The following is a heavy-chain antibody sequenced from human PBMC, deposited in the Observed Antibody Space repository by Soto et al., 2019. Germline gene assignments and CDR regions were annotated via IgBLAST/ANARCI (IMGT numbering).Heavy chain of an antibody. D-gene: IGHD1-26*01. Sequence: QVQLQQWGAGLLKPSETLSLTCAVYGGSFSGYYWSWIRQPPGKGLEWIGEINHSGSTNYNPSLKSRVTISVDTSKNQFSLKLSSVTAADTAVYYCARVGWELLRGWFDPWGQGTLVTVSS. CDR3: ARVGWELLRGWFDP. CDR1: GGSFSGYY. CDR2: INHSGST. V-gene: IGHV4-34*01. J-gene: IGHJ5*02.